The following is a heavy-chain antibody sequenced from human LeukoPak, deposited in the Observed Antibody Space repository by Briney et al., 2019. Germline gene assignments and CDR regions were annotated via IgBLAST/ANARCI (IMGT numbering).Heavy chain of an antibody. J-gene: IGHJ4*02. CDR2: IYHSGST. Sequence: PSETLSLTCAVFDGSFSDYYWSWVRQPPGKGLEWIGSIYHSGSTYYNPSLKSRVTISVDTSKNQFSLKLSSVTAADTAVYYCARYYDYVWGSYRYMYYFDYWGQGTLVTVSS. D-gene: IGHD3-16*02. CDR1: DGSFSDYY. V-gene: IGHV4-34*10. CDR3: ARYYDYVWGSYRYMYYFDY.